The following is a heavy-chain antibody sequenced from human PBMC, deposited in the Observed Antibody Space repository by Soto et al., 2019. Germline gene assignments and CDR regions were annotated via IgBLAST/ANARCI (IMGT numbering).Heavy chain of an antibody. D-gene: IGHD4-17*01. V-gene: IGHV4-31*03. J-gene: IGHJ2*01. CDR1: GGSISSGGYY. CDR2: IYYSGST. Sequence: QVQLQESGPGLVKPSQTLSLTCTVSGGSISSGGYYWVWIRQHPGKGLEWIGYIYYSGSTIYNPSLKCRVTISVYTSKHQFSLQLSSVTAADTAVYYCARGADDYGGKDWYFDLWGRGPLVTVSS. CDR3: ARGADDYGGKDWYFDL.